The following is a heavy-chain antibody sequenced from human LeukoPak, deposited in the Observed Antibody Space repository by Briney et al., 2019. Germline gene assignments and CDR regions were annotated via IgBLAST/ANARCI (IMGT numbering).Heavy chain of an antibody. Sequence: SETLSLTCTVSGASISSSSYYWGWIRQPPGKGLEWIGSIYWSGSTYYNPSLKSRVTISVDTSKNQFSLRLTSVTAADTAVYYCARAESYYYGGGWFDPWGQGTLVTVSS. D-gene: IGHD3-10*01. CDR1: GASISSSSYY. J-gene: IGHJ5*02. V-gene: IGHV4-39*07. CDR2: IYWSGST. CDR3: ARAESYYYGGGWFDP.